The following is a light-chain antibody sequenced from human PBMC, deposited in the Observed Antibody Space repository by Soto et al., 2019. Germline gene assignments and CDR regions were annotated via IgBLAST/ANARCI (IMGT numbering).Light chain of an antibody. CDR3: QQRSKWPLT. CDR2: DAS. J-gene: IGKJ4*01. Sequence: EIVMTQSPGTLSLSPGERATLSCRASQSVSRYLGWYQQKPGQAPRLLIYDASNRATGIPARFSGSGSGTDFTLSISSLEPEDFAVYYCQQRSKWPLTFGGGTKVETK. CDR1: QSVSRY. V-gene: IGKV3-11*01.